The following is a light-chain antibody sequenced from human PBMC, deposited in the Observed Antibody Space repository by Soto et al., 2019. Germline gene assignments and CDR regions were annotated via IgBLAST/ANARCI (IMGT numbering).Light chain of an antibody. CDR3: QSYDSSLSGRGVV. Sequence: QSVLTQPPSVSGAPGQRVTISCTGSSSNIGAGYDVHWYQQLPGTAPKLLIYGNSNRPSGVPDRFSGSKSGTSASLAITGLQAEDEADYYCQSYDSSLSGRGVVFGGGTSSPS. CDR2: GNS. CDR1: SSNIGAGYD. J-gene: IGLJ2*01. V-gene: IGLV1-40*01.